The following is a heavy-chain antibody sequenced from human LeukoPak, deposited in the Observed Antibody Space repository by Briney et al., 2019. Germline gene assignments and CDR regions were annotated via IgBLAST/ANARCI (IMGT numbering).Heavy chain of an antibody. J-gene: IGHJ4*02. CDR3: ARESWNDSPYFDY. CDR1: EFTFSSYS. D-gene: IGHD1-1*01. Sequence: GGSLRLSCAASEFTFSSYSMNWVRQAPGKGLEWVSSISSSSSYIYYADSVKGRFTISRDNAKNSLSLQMNSQRAEDTAVYYCARESWNDSPYFDYWGQGTLVTVSS. CDR2: ISSSSSYI. V-gene: IGHV3-21*01.